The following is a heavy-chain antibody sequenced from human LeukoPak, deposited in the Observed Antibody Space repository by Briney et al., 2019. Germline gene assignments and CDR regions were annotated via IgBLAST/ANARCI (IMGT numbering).Heavy chain of an antibody. Sequence: GGSLRLSCAASGFTFSSYAMHWVRQAPGKGLEWVAVISYDGSNKYYADSVKGRFTISRDNSKNTLYLQMNSLRAEDTAVYYCAGGQGTLFGEVLFHFGYWGQGTLVTGSS. V-gene: IGHV3-30*04. CDR1: GFTFSSYA. CDR2: ISYDGSNK. CDR3: AGGQGTLFGEVLFHFGY. D-gene: IGHD3-10*01. J-gene: IGHJ4*02.